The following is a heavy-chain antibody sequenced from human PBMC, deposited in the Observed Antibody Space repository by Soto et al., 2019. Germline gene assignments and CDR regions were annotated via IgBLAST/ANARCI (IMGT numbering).Heavy chain of an antibody. J-gene: IGHJ4*02. Sequence: EVQLLESGGGLVQPGGSLRLSCAASGFTFSSYAMRWVRQAPGKGLEWVLAISGRGDSTYYADSVKGRFTISRDKSKNTLYLQKDRLRAEDTAVYYCAKRCSGSYFEYWGQGTLVTF. CDR3: AKRCSGSYFEY. CDR2: ISGRGDST. V-gene: IGHV3-23*01. CDR1: GFTFSSYA. D-gene: IGHD3-10*02.